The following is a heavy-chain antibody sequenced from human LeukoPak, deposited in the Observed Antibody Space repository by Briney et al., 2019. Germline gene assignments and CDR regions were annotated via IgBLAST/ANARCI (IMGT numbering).Heavy chain of an antibody. CDR2: ISGSGGNT. Sequence: SGGSLRLSCEASGFTFSSYGKSWVRQAPGKGLEWVLGISGSGGNTNYADSVKGRFTISRDNSKNTLYLQMNSLRAEDTAVYYCAKVTIAVVITEFDYWGQGTLVTVSS. CDR1: GFTFSSYG. CDR3: AKVTIAVVITEFDY. J-gene: IGHJ4*02. V-gene: IGHV3-23*01. D-gene: IGHD2-21*01.